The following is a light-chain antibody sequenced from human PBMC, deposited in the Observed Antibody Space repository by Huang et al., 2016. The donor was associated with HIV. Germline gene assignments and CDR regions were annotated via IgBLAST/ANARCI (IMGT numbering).Light chain of an antibody. CDR2: AAS. V-gene: IGKV3-15*01. CDR3: QQYNNFYS. CDR1: QSLSRN. J-gene: IGKJ3*01. Sequence: EIVMTQSPATLSVSPGERATLSCRASQSLSRNLAWYQQKPGQGPRLLIYAASTRANGIPDRFSGSGYGTEFTLTISSQQSEDFAIYYCQQYNNFYSFGPGTKVDIK.